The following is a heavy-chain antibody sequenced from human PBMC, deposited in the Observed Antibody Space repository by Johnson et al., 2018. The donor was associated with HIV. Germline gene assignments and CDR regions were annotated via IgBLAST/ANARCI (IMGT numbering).Heavy chain of an antibody. V-gene: IGHV3-20*04. CDR1: GFIFDDYG. CDR2: INWNGGSA. D-gene: IGHD2-2*01. Sequence: VQLVESGGGVVQPGGSLRLSCAGSGFIFDDYGMSWVRQVPGKGLEWVSGINWNGGSAGYADSVKGRFTIFRDNAKNTLYLQMNSVRAEDTAVYYCARGLGSRSAFDIWGQGTMVTVSS. CDR3: ARGLGSRSAFDI. J-gene: IGHJ3*02.